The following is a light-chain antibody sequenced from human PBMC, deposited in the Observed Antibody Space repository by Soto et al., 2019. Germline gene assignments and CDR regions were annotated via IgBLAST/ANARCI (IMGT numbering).Light chain of an antibody. Sequence: EIVLTQSPGTLSLSPGERATLSCRASQSVSSKYLAWYQQKPGQAPRVLIYGTSIRASGVPERFSGGGSGTDFTLTITRLEPEDFATYYCQEYDTYSATFGQGTKLEIK. CDR1: QSVSSKY. V-gene: IGKV3-20*01. CDR2: GTS. J-gene: IGKJ2*01. CDR3: QEYDTYSAT.